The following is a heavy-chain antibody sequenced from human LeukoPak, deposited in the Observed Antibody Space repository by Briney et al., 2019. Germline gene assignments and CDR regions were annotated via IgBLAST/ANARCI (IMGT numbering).Heavy chain of an antibody. J-gene: IGHJ4*02. V-gene: IGHV1-69*05. CDR2: IIPIFGTA. D-gene: IGHD1-1*01. Sequence: GASVKVSCKASGGTFSSYAISWVRQAPGQGLEWMGGIIPIFGTANYAQKFQGRVTITTDESTSTAYMELSSLRSEDTAVYYCATGYTTMTVDYFDNWGQGTLVTVSS. CDR1: GGTFSSYA. CDR3: ATGYTTMTVDYFDN.